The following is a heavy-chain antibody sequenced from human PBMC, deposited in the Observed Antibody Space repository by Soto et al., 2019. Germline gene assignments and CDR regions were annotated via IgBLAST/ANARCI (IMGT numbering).Heavy chain of an antibody. V-gene: IGHV4-39*01. Sequence: QLQLQESGPGLVKPSETMSLTCTVSGGSISSSTSYWGWVRQPPGKGLEWIARISDGGISHYHPSLRGRVTITRDTSKNQFFLKLRSVTAADTAVYYCAGHSSGRRHPGFDYWGQETRVTSSP. J-gene: IGHJ4*02. CDR3: AGHSSGRRHPGFDY. D-gene: IGHD1-26*01. CDR1: GGSISSSTSY. CDR2: ISDGGIS.